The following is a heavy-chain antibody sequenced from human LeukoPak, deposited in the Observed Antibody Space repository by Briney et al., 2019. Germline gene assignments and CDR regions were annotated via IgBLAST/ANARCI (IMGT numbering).Heavy chain of an antibody. CDR3: AKDMGGAGKRRAFDI. J-gene: IGHJ3*02. V-gene: IGHV3-9*01. CDR1: GFTFDDYA. D-gene: IGHD3-16*01. CDR2: ISWNSGSI. Sequence: GGSLRLSCAASGFTFDDYAMHWVRQAPGKGLEWVSGISWNSGSIGYADSVKGRFTISRDNAKNSLYLQMNSLRAEDTALYYCAKDMGGAGKRRAFDIWGQGTMVTVSS.